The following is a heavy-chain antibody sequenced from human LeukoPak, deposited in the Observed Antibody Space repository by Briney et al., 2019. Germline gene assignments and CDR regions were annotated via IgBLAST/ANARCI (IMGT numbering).Heavy chain of an antibody. J-gene: IGHJ5*02. CDR2: INHSGST. CDR3: ARGIIAAATSGYFDP. Sequence: PSETLSLTCAVYGGSFSGYYWSWIRQPPGKGLEWIGEINHSGSTNYNPSLKSRVTISVDTSKNQFSLKLSSVTAADTAVYYCARGIIAAATSGYFDPWGQGTLVTVSS. D-gene: IGHD6-13*01. V-gene: IGHV4-34*01. CDR1: GGSFSGYY.